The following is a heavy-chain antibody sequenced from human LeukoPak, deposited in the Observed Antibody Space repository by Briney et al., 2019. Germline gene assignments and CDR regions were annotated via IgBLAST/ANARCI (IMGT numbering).Heavy chain of an antibody. Sequence: PGGSLRLSCAASGFTFYDYAMHWVRQAPGKGLEWVAVISYDGRNKHYPDSVKGRFTISRDISTDTLWLQMDSLRTEDTAVYYCAKGPLRGTAAAIDYWGQGTLVTVSS. CDR2: ISYDGRNK. CDR3: AKGPLRGTAAAIDY. V-gene: IGHV3-30*18. D-gene: IGHD2-2*01. J-gene: IGHJ4*02. CDR1: GFTFYDYA.